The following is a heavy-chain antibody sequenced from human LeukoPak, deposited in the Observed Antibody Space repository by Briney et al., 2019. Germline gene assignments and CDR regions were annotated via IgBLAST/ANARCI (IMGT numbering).Heavy chain of an antibody. D-gene: IGHD2-21*01. CDR1: GYTFTHYG. V-gene: IGHV1-18*01. Sequence: ASMKVSCKASGYTFTHYGVSWVRQAPGQGLEWMGWISAYNGNTNYAQSLQGRVTMTADTSTTTAYLELRSLRSDDTAVYYCARGAYCGGDCSSSDAFDIWGQGTMVTVSS. J-gene: IGHJ3*02. CDR2: ISAYNGNT. CDR3: ARGAYCGGDCSSSDAFDI.